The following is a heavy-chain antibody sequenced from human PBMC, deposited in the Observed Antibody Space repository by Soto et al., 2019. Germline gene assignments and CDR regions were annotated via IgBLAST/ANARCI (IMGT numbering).Heavy chain of an antibody. CDR1: GGSISSSSYY. CDR2: IYYSGST. Sequence: PSETLSLTCTVSGGSISSSSYYWGWIRQPPGKGLEWIGSIYYSGSTYYNPSLKSRVTISVDTSKNQFSLKLSSVTAADTAVYYCARHKYADNNWFDPWGQGTLVTVSS. CDR3: ARHKYADNNWFDP. V-gene: IGHV4-39*01. D-gene: IGHD3-22*01. J-gene: IGHJ5*02.